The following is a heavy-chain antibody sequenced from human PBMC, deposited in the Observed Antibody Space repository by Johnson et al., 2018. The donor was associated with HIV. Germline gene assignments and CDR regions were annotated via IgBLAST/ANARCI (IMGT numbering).Heavy chain of an antibody. V-gene: IGHV3-11*04. CDR3: ARDTGGCEPYDI. CDR2: ISNSGSSV. Sequence: QVQLVESGGGLVKPGGSLRLSCAASGFTFNDYYMSWIRQAPGKGLEWVSYISNSGSSVYYADSVKGRFTISRDNSKNTLYLQMNSLRAEDTAVYYCARDTGGCEPYDIWGQGTMVTVSP. CDR1: GFTFNDYY. J-gene: IGHJ3*02. D-gene: IGHD2-21*01.